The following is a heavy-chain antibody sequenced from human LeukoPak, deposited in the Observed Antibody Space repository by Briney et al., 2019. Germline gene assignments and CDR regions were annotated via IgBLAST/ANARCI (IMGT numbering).Heavy chain of an antibody. CDR2: IRYDGSNK. J-gene: IGHJ3*02. CDR3: AREGVEMATIKTFDI. Sequence: RSGGSLRLSCAASGFTFSSYGMHWVRQAPGKGLEWVAFIRYDGSNKYYADSVKGRFTISRDNAKNSLYLQMNSLRAEDTAVYYCAREGVEMATIKTFDIWGQGTMVTVSS. CDR1: GFTFSSYG. V-gene: IGHV3-30*02. D-gene: IGHD5-24*01.